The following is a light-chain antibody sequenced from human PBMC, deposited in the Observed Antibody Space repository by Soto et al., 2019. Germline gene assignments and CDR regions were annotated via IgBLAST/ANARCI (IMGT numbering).Light chain of an antibody. Sequence: QSALTQPASVSGSPGQSITISCTGTSSDIGASNSVSWYQQHPGQAPKLMISDVNNRPSGISDRFSGSKSGNTTSLTISGLQAEDEADYYCYSWNSNSDTHYVFGTGTKLTVL. V-gene: IGLV2-14*03. J-gene: IGLJ1*01. CDR1: SSDIGASNS. CDR3: YSWNSNSDTHYV. CDR2: DVN.